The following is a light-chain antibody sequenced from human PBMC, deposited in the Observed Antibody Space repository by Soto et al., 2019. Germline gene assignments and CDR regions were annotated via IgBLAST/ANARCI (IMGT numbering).Light chain of an antibody. CDR3: QQYGTSSLT. Sequence: PGERATLSCRASQTVNNNYLAWYQQKPGQTPRLLIHDASSRATDIPDRFSGSGSGTDFTLTIGRLEPEDFAVYYCQQYGTSSLTFGGGTKVEIK. CDR1: QTVNNNY. CDR2: DAS. V-gene: IGKV3-20*01. J-gene: IGKJ4*01.